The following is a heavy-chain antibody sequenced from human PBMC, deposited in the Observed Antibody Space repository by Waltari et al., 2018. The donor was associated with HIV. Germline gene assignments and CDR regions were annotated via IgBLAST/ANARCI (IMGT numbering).Heavy chain of an antibody. CDR1: GFTFSSYA. CDR3: AKDGPTVTSPY. J-gene: IGHJ4*02. Sequence: EVQLLESGGGLVQPGGSLRLSCAASGFTFSSYAMSWVRQAQGKGVDGVSAIRGSGCRPYYADSLKGRFTISRDNSKNTLYLQMNSLRAEDTAVYYCAKDGPTVTSPYWGQGTLVTVSS. CDR2: IRGSGCRP. D-gene: IGHD4-17*01. V-gene: IGHV3-23*01.